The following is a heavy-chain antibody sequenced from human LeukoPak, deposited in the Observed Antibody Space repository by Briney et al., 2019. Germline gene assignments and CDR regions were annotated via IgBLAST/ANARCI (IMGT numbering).Heavy chain of an antibody. CDR1: GSTFTGYY. V-gene: IGHV1-2*02. CDR2: INPNSGGT. CDR3: AREDYGGNGALDY. Sequence: ASVKVSCKASGSTFTGYYMHWVRQAPGQGLEWMGWINPNSGGTNYAQKFQGRVTMTRDTSISTAYMELSRLRSDDTAVYYCAREDYGGNGALDYWGQGTLVTVSS. J-gene: IGHJ4*02. D-gene: IGHD4-23*01.